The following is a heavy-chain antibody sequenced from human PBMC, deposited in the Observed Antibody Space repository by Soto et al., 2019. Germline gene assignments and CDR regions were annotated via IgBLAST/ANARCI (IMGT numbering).Heavy chain of an antibody. Sequence: QVQLVQSRGEVKKPGASVKVSCKTSGYSFTTYGISWVRQAPGQGLEWMGWISGYNGTTNYAQNLQGRVTMTTDTSTSTAYMELRSLRSDDTAVYYCARECPAPYYYYGMDVWGQGSTVTVSS. V-gene: IGHV1-18*01. CDR1: GYSFTTYG. CDR2: ISGYNGTT. J-gene: IGHJ6*02. CDR3: ARECPAPYYYYGMDV.